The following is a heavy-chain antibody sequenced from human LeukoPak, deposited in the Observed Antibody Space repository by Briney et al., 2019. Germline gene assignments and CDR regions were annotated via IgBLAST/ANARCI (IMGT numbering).Heavy chain of an antibody. Sequence: GGSLRLSWAGAGFSFGPHAVSWVRQAPGKGLEWVSGIGGSDDSTHYAGSVKGRFTISRDNSRQTLFRQMHSPRAEDTAVYYCARDRGGLVDTGTLIHWGLGTLVTVSS. J-gene: IGHJ4*02. V-gene: IGHV3-23*01. CDR2: IGGSDDST. CDR3: ARDRGGLVDTGTLIH. CDR1: GFSFGPHA. D-gene: IGHD3-10*01.